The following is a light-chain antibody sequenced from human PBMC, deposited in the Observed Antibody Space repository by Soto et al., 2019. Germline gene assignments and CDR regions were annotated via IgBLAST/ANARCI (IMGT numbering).Light chain of an antibody. CDR1: QSVGIY. CDR2: DAS. V-gene: IGKV3-11*01. Sequence: SVLTQSPGSLSFSLWERATLSWRASQSVGIYLSWYQQKPVQAPRLLIGDASNRATGIPARFSGSGSGTDFTLTSSSLVPEDFAVYHCQQRSNWPQLTFGGGAKV. CDR3: QQRSNWPQLT. J-gene: IGKJ4*01.